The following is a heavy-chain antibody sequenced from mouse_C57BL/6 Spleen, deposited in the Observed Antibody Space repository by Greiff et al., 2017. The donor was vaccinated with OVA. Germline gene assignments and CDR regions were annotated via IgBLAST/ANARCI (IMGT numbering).Heavy chain of an antibody. J-gene: IGHJ3*01. CDR1: GYTFTDYN. V-gene: IGHV1-22*01. Sequence: EVKLQESGPELVKPGASVKMSCKASGYTFTDYNMHWVKQSHGKSLEWIGYINPNNGGTSYNQKFKGKATLTVNKSSSTAYMELRSLTSEDSAVYFCARSVYDYDEYWGQGTLVTVSA. CDR3: ARSVYDYDEY. CDR2: INPNNGGT. D-gene: IGHD2-4*01.